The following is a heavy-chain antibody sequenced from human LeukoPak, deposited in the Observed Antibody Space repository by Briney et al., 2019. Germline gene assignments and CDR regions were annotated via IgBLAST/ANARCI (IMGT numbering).Heavy chain of an antibody. V-gene: IGHV3-23*01. CDR1: GFTFNFYA. CDR2: INGRAGST. Sequence: PGGSLRLSCAASGFTFNFYAMNWVRQAPWKGLEWVSAINGRAGSTYYADSVKGRFTISRDNSQNTLYLQMNSLRAEDTAVYYCTTHRRIVILGTTTEPLDSWGQGTLVTVSS. CDR3: TTHRRIVILGTTTEPLDS. J-gene: IGHJ4*02. D-gene: IGHD1-14*01.